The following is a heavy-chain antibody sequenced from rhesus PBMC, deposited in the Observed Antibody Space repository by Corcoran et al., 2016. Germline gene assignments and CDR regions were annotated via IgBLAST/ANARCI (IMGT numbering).Heavy chain of an antibody. D-gene: IGHD1-1*01. CDR2: IYVSTTRT. Sequence: QVQLQESGPEVVKPSETLSITCAVSGGSISDSYPWRCIRQPPGQGLEWIGYIYVSTTRTNDNPALKSRVNSSKDTSKNQVALKRSSVTAADTAVYYCARSLYSLTHGPFDDWGQGVLVTVAS. V-gene: IGHV4S10*01. J-gene: IGHJ4*01. CDR1: GGSISDSYP. CDR3: ARSLYSLTHGPFDD.